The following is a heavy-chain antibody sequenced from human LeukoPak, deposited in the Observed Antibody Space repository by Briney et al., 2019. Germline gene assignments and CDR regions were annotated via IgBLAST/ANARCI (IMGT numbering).Heavy chain of an antibody. J-gene: IGHJ4*02. CDR1: DYSISSVYY. D-gene: IGHD3-22*01. Sequence: SETLSLTCNVSDYSISSVYYWSWIRQPAGKGLEWIGRIYTSGSTNYNPSLKSRVTISVDTSKNQFSLKLSSVTAADTAVYYCAGVGGYYRVDYWGQGTLVTVSS. CDR2: IYTSGST. V-gene: IGHV4-61*02. CDR3: AGVGGYYRVDY.